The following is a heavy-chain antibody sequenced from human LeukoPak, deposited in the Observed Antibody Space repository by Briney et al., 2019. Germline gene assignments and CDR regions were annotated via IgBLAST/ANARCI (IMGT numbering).Heavy chain of an antibody. J-gene: IGHJ4*02. D-gene: IGHD5-18*01. CDR2: LYSGGST. Sequence: GGSLRLSCAASGFTVNNNYTSWVRQAPGKGLEWVSVLYSGGSTYYADSVKGRFTISRDNSKNTLYLQMNSLRAEDTAVYYCAKFTIQLWFFDYWGQGTLVTVSS. V-gene: IGHV3-53*01. CDR1: GFTVNNNY. CDR3: AKFTIQLWFFDY.